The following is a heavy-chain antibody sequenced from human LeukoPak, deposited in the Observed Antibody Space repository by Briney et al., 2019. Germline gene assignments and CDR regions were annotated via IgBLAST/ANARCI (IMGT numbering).Heavy chain of an antibody. J-gene: IGHJ4*02. CDR3: AKQLWSGYDYGAEN. Sequence: QPGRSLRLSCAASGFSFSSYAMHWVRQAPGKGLEWVAVITYDGGNQFYGDSVKGRFTISRDNSKNTLYLQMNSLRVEDTAMYYCAKQLWSGYDYGAENWGQGTLVTVSS. D-gene: IGHD5-12*01. CDR1: GFSFSSYA. CDR2: ITYDGGNQ. V-gene: IGHV3-30*18.